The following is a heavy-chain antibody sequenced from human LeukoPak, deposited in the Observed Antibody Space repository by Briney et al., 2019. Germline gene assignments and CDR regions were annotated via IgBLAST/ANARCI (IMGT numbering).Heavy chain of an antibody. CDR3: ARELVVVTPTGIDP. CDR1: GFTVSSNY. CDR2: IYSGGST. Sequence: GGSLRLSCAASGFTVSSNYMSWVRQAPGKGLECVSVIYSGGSTYYADSVKGRFTISRDNSKNTLYLQMNSLRAEDTAVYYCARELVVVTPTGIDPWGQGTLVTVSS. J-gene: IGHJ5*02. D-gene: IGHD2-21*02. V-gene: IGHV3-66*01.